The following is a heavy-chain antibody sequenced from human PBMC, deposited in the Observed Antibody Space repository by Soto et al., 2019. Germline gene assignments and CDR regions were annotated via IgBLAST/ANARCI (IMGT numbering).Heavy chain of an antibody. CDR2: ISGSGGST. CDR3: AKAPSDYDFWSGSEY. CDR1: GFTFSSYA. Sequence: EVQLLESGGGLVQPGGSLRLSCAASGFTFSSYAMRWVRQAPGKGLEWGSAISGSGGSTYYADSVKGRFTISRDNSKNTLYLQMNSLRAEDTAVYYCAKAPSDYDFWSGSEYWGQGTLVTVSS. J-gene: IGHJ4*02. D-gene: IGHD3-3*01. V-gene: IGHV3-23*01.